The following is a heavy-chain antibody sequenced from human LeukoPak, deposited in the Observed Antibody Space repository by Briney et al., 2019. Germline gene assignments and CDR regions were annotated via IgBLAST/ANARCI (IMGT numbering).Heavy chain of an antibody. CDR3: AKGGHYYDSSGYYLNDY. CDR2: ISGSGAGT. V-gene: IGHV3-23*01. Sequence: GGSLRLSCAASGFTFSSYDLSWVRQAPGKGLEWVSAISGSGAGTYYADSVKGRFTISRDNSKNTLYLQMNSLRAEDTAVYYCAKGGHYYDSSGYYLNDYWGQGTLVTVSS. D-gene: IGHD3-22*01. CDR1: GFTFSSYD. J-gene: IGHJ4*02.